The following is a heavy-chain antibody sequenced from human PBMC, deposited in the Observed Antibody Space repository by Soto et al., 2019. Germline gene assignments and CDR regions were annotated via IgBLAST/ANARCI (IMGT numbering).Heavy chain of an antibody. V-gene: IGHV1-2*04. D-gene: IGHD6-13*01. CDR3: ARVGTGAAWYQWFGP. CDR2: INPNSGGT. Sequence: ASVKVSCKASGYTFTGYYMHWVRQAPGQGLEWMGWINPNSGGTNYAQKFQGWVTMTRDTSISTAYMELSRLRSEDTAVYYCARVGTGAAWYQWFGPWGQGALVTVS. J-gene: IGHJ5*02. CDR1: GYTFTGYY.